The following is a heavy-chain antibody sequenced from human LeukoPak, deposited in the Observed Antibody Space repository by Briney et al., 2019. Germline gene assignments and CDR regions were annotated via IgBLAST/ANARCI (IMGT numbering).Heavy chain of an antibody. CDR3: AKSPQAHSSGYWPLNY. CDR1: GFTFSSYS. J-gene: IGHJ4*02. Sequence: GGSLRLSCAASGFTFSSYSMNWVRQAPGKGLEWVSFISSSSSYIYYADSMKGRFTISRDNAKNSLYLQMNSLRAEDTAVYYCAKSPQAHSSGYWPLNYWGQGTLVTVSS. D-gene: IGHD3-22*01. V-gene: IGHV3-21*01. CDR2: ISSSSSYI.